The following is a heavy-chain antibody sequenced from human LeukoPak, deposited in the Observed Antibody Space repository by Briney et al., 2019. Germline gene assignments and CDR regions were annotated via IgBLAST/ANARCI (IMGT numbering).Heavy chain of an antibody. CDR2: INHGGRT. D-gene: IGHD2-15*01. J-gene: IGHJ4*02. CDR1: GGSFSTHY. V-gene: IGHV4-34*01. CDR3: ARFGDCSDGICFYYFHY. Sequence: SETLSLTCAVYGGSFSTHYWSWIRQSPGKGLEWIGEINHGGRTKYNPSLKSRVPISIDTSKNQFSLKLHSVTAADTAVYYCARFGDCSDGICFYYFHYWGQGTLVTVSS.